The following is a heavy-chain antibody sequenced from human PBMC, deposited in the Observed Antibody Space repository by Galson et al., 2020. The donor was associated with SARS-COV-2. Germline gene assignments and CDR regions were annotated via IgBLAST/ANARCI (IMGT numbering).Heavy chain of an antibody. CDR3: ARGGAFDDFWSGYYSTYYYYGMDV. J-gene: IGHJ6*02. D-gene: IGHD3-3*01. Sequence: KMSGPTLVKPTQTLTLTCTFSGFSLSTSGVGVGWIRQPPGKALEWLALIYWDDDKRYSPSLKSRLTITKDTSKNQVVLTMTNMDPVDTATYYCARGGAFDDFWSGYYSTYYYYGMDVRGQGTTVTVSS. CDR2: IYWDDDK. CDR1: GFSLSTSGVG. V-gene: IGHV2-5*02.